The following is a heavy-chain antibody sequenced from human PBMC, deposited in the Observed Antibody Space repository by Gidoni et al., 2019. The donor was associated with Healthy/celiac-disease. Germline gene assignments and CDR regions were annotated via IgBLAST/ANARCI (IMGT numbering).Heavy chain of an antibody. CDR1: GFTFSSYA. J-gene: IGHJ4*02. V-gene: IGHV3-23*01. Sequence: EVQLLESGGGLVQPGGSLRLSCAASGFTFSSYAMSWVRQAPGKGLEGVPAISGSGGSTYYADSVKGRFTISRDNSKNTLYLQMNSLRAEDTAVYYCAKGGDSSGYSPDYWGQGTLVTVSS. CDR3: AKGGDSSGYSPDY. CDR2: ISGSGGST. D-gene: IGHD3-22*01.